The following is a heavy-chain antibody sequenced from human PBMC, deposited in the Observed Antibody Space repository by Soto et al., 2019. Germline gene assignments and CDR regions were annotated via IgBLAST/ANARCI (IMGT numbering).Heavy chain of an antibody. CDR2: VSANNGHT. V-gene: IGHV1-18*01. D-gene: IGHD2-8*01. Sequence: QGQLVQSGAEVKKPGASVKLSCKASGFTFSNYGLNWVRQAPGQGLEWMGWVSANNGHTNYAQNLQGRVSMTTDTSTSTAYMELRGLTFDDTAVYYCARDIESVTAKHFFYYCAMDVWGQGTTVTVSS. CDR3: ARDIESVTAKHFFYYCAMDV. J-gene: IGHJ6*02. CDR1: GFTFSNYG.